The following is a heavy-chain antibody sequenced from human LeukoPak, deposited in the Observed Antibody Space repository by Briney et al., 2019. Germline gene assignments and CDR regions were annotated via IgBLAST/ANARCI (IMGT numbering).Heavy chain of an antibody. J-gene: IGHJ3*02. D-gene: IGHD1-14*01. V-gene: IGHV4-39*07. CDR2: IYYSGST. Sequence: PSETLSLTCSVSGGSISRSSYYWGWIRQPPGKGLEWIGSIYYSGSTYYNPSLKSRVTISVDTSKNQFSLKLSSVTAADTAVYYCARDLRTSSLNAFDIWGQGTMVTVSS. CDR3: ARDLRTSSLNAFDI. CDR1: GGSISRSSYY.